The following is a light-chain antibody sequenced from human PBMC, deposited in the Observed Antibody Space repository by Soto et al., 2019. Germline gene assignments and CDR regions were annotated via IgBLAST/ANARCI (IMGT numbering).Light chain of an antibody. CDR3: AAWDDSLSATV. Sequence: QSVLTQPPSASGTPGQRVTISCSGSSSNIGSSYVYWYQQLPGTAPKLPIYRNNQRPSGVPDRFSGSKSGTSASLAISGFRSEDEADYYCAAWDDSLSATVFGGGTKLTVL. J-gene: IGLJ2*01. CDR1: SSNIGSSY. CDR2: RNN. V-gene: IGLV1-47*01.